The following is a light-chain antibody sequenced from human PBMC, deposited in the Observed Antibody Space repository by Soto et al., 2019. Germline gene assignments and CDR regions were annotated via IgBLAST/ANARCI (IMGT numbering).Light chain of an antibody. Sequence: QSALTQPHSVSGSPGQSVTISCIGTNSDVGGYNYVSWYQQKPGKAPNLIIYDVTERPSGVPDRFSGSKSGNTASLTISGLQAEDEADYYCCSYVARLRVVFGGGTKLTVL. V-gene: IGLV2-11*01. CDR3: CSYVARLRVV. J-gene: IGLJ2*01. CDR1: NSDVGGYNY. CDR2: DVT.